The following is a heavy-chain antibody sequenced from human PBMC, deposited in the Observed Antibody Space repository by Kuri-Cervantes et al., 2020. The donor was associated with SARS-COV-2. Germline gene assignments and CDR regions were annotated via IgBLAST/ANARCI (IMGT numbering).Heavy chain of an antibody. CDR1: GGTLSSYA. J-gene: IGHJ6*03. CDR3: ARVCGGYDFDYYYYYMDV. CDR2: IIPIFGTA. D-gene: IGHD5-12*01. V-gene: IGHV1-69*13. Sequence: SVKVSCKASGGTLSSYAISWVRQAPGQGLEWMGGIIPIFGTANYAQKFQGRVTITADESTSTAYMELSSLRSEDTAVYYCARVCGGYDFDYYYYYMDVWGKGTTVTVSS.